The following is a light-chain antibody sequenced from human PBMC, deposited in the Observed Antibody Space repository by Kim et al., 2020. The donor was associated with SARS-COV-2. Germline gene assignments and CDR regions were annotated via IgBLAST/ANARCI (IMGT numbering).Light chain of an antibody. J-gene: IGLJ2*01. CDR3: QAWDSSTVV. V-gene: IGLV3-1*01. Sequence: SYELTQPPSVSVSPGQTASITCSADKLGDKYACWYQQKPGQSPVLVIYQDSKRPSGIPERFSGSNSGNTATLTISGTPAMDEADYSCQAWDSSTVVFGGG. CDR2: QDS. CDR1: KLGDKY.